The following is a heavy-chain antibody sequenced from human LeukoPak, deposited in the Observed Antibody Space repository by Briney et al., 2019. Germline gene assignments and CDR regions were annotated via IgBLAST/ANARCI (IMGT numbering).Heavy chain of an antibody. V-gene: IGHV1-46*01. D-gene: IGHD4-17*01. CDR1: GNTFTSYY. Sequence: ASVKVSCKASGNTFTSYYMHWVRQAPGQGLEWMGIINPSGGSTRYAQKFQGRVTMTRDMSTSTVYMELSSLRSEDTAVYYCARGDRATVTLYWGQGTLVTVSS. CDR3: ARGDRATVTLY. CDR2: INPSGGST. J-gene: IGHJ4*02.